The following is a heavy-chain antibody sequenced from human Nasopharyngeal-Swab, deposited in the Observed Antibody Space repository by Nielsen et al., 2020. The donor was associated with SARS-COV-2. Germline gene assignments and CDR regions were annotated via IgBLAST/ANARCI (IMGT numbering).Heavy chain of an antibody. CDR1: GFTFNHYN. V-gene: IGHV3-21*01. CDR2: ISSSSSYI. Sequence: GESLKISCAASGFTFNHYNFNWVRQAPGKGLEWVSSISSSSSYIYYADSVKGRFTISRDNATNSLYLQINSLRAEDTAVYYCARDGLDYDFWSAYFMDVWGQGTTVTVSS. J-gene: IGHJ6*02. CDR3: ARDGLDYDFWSAYFMDV. D-gene: IGHD3-3*01.